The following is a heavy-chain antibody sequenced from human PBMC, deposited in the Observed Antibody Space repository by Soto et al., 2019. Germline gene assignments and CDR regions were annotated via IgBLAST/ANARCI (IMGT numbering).Heavy chain of an antibody. CDR2: ISSSGRT. CDR1: GDSISSSPYY. D-gene: IGHD6-19*01. CDR3: PRCSYRSGGSVR. Sequence: QPQLQESGPGLVKPSETLSLMCTVSGDSISSSPYYWGWIRQPPGKGREWIATISSSGRTYYNPSLGRRVTASLGLARNQSSRKVCSLTAADTAVSGCPRCSYRSGGSVRWGQGTLVTLSS. J-gene: IGHJ4*02. V-gene: IGHV4-39*01.